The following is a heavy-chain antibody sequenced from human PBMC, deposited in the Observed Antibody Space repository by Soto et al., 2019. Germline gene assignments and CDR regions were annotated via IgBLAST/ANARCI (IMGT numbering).Heavy chain of an antibody. CDR1: GFTFSTYW. V-gene: IGHV3-74*01. J-gene: IGHJ6*02. Sequence: PVGSLRLSCAASGFTFSTYWMHWVRQAPGKGLVWVSRIDSDGSSTTYADSVKGRFTISRDNAKNTLYLQMSSLRAEDTAVYYCARYSRSSAGYYFGMDVWGQGTTVTVSS. CDR2: IDSDGSST. D-gene: IGHD6-6*01. CDR3: ARYSRSSAGYYFGMDV.